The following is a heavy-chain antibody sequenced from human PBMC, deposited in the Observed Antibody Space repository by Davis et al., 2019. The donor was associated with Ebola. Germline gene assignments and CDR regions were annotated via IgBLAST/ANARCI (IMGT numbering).Heavy chain of an antibody. Sequence: NFQGRVTMTRDTSIRTAYMELSRLRSDDTAVYYCARDRECSGGNCPGVFDYWGQGTLVTVSS. J-gene: IGHJ4*02. V-gene: IGHV1-2*02. CDR3: ARDRECSGGNCPGVFDY. D-gene: IGHD2-15*01.